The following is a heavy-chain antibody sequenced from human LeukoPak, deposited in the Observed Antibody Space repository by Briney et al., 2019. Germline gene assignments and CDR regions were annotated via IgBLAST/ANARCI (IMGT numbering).Heavy chain of an antibody. D-gene: IGHD3/OR15-3a*01. CDR3: ARDGDWLLDFDY. J-gene: IGHJ4*02. V-gene: IGHV4-39*02. CDR1: GGSISSSSYY. CDR2: IYYSGST. Sequence: SETLSLTCTVSGGSISSSSYYWGWIRQPPGKGLEWIGSIYYSGSTYYNPSLKSRVTISVDTSKNQFSLKLSSVTAADTAVYYCARDGDWLLDFDYWGQGTLVTVSS.